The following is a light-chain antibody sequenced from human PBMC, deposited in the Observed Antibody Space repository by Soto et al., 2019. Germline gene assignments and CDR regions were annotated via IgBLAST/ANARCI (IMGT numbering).Light chain of an antibody. J-gene: IGKJ4*01. CDR1: QSVSSY. CDR2: GAS. V-gene: IGKV3-15*01. Sequence: EIVMTQSPATLSVSPGERATLSCRASQSVSSYLAWYQQKPGQAPRLLIYGASTRATGIPARFSGSGSGTEFILTISSLQSEDFAVYHCQQYSKWPLTFGGGTKVDIK. CDR3: QQYSKWPLT.